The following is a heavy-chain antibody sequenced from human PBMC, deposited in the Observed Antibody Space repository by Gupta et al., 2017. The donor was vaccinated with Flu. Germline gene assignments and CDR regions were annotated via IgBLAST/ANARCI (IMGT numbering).Heavy chain of an antibody. CDR2: TDHSGGT. Sequence: QVQLQQWGAGLLKPSATLSLTCPVYNASLSGSYWSWIRKPPGKGPVWVGETDHSGGTNYNPSLKSRVTMSVDTSKNQFSLNLYSVTDADTAIYYCTRLGGFTVGYNWFDPWGQGTLVTVSS. D-gene: IGHD4-11*01. CDR1: NASLSGSY. CDR3: TRLGGFTVGYNWFDP. V-gene: IGHV4-34*01. J-gene: IGHJ5*02.